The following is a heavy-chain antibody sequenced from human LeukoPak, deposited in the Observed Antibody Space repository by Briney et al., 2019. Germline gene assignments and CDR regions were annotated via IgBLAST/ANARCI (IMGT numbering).Heavy chain of an antibody. CDR2: IYYSGST. Sequence: SETLSLTCTVSGGSISSVGYHWSWIRQRPGKGLEWIVHIYYSGSTYYSPSLKSRLTISLDTSKNHFSLKLNSVTAADTAVYYCARDGCGESSRRGSPSWFDPWGQGTLVTVSS. V-gene: IGHV4-31*03. CDR1: GGSISSVGYH. D-gene: IGHD2-21*01. J-gene: IGHJ5*02. CDR3: ARDGCGESSRRGSPSWFDP.